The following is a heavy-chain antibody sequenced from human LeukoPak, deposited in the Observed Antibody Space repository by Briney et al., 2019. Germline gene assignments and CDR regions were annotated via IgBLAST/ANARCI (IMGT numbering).Heavy chain of an antibody. CDR2: ISSSGSTI. V-gene: IGHV3-48*03. CDR3: AREERAYYFDY. Sequence: PGGSLRLSCAASGFTFSSYEMNWVRQAPGKGLEWVSYISSSGSTIYYADSVKGRFTISRDNAKNSLYLQMNSLRAEDTAVYYCAREERAYYFDYWGQGTLVTVSS. CDR1: GFTFSSYE. J-gene: IGHJ4*02.